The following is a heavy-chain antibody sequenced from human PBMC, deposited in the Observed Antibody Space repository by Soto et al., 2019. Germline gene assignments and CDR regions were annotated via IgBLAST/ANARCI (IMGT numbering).Heavy chain of an antibody. J-gene: IGHJ6*03. CDR1: GFTFSSYG. CDR3: AKDERDIVVVPAATYGTYYYYMDV. Sequence: GGSLRLSCAASGFTFSSYGMHWVRQAPGKGLEWVAVISYDGSNKYYADSVKGRFTISRDNSKNTLYLQMNSLRAEDTAVYYCAKDERDIVVVPAATYGTYYYYMDVWGKGTTVTVSS. V-gene: IGHV3-30*18. D-gene: IGHD2-2*01. CDR2: ISYDGSNK.